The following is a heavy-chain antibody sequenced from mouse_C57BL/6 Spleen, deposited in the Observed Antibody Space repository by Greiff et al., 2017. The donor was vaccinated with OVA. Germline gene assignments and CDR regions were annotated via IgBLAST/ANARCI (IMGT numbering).Heavy chain of an antibody. CDR2: IRLKSDNYAT. Sequence: DVHLVESGGGLVQPGGSMKLSCVASGFTFSNYWMNWVRQSPEKGLEWVAQIRLKSDNYATHYAESVKGRFTISRDDSKSSVYLQMNNLRAVDTGIYYCTPSWYFDVWGTGTTVTVSS. CDR1: GFTFSNYW. V-gene: IGHV6-3*01. CDR3: TPSWYFDV. J-gene: IGHJ1*03.